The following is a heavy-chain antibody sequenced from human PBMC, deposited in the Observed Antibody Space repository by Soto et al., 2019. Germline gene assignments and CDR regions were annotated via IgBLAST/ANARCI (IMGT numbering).Heavy chain of an antibody. V-gene: IGHV4-31*03. J-gene: IGHJ2*01. CDR3: VRGKRGPWYFDV. CDR2: IHSSGAI. CDR1: GGSINTAGDY. Sequence: QVQLLESGPGLVRPSQTLSLTCTVSGGSINTAGDYWNWMRQRPGEGLEWIGSIHSSGAIYYTPPLKGRVKVSADTSKNQFSLSLDSMTPADTAVYYCVRGKRGPWYFDVWGRGTLVAVSS.